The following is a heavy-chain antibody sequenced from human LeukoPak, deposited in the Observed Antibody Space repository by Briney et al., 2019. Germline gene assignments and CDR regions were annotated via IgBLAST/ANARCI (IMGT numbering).Heavy chain of an antibody. CDR3: ARFQWELGGYYFDY. D-gene: IGHD1-26*01. CDR1: GGTFSSYA. Sequence: SVKVSCKASGGTFSSYAVTWVRQAPGQGLEWMGGIIPIFGTANYAQKFQGRVTITTDESTSTAYMELSSLRSDDTAVYYCARFQWELGGYYFDYWGQGTLVTVSS. CDR2: IIPIFGTA. V-gene: IGHV1-69*05. J-gene: IGHJ4*02.